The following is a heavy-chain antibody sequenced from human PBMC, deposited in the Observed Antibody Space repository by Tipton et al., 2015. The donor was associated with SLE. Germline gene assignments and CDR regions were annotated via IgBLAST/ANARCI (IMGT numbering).Heavy chain of an antibody. J-gene: IGHJ4*02. CDR1: GGSISSSSYY. D-gene: IGHD1-1*01. Sequence: TLSLTCTVSGGSISSSSYYWGWIRQPPGKGLEWIGSIYHSGSTYYNPSLKSRVTISVDTSKNQFSLKLSSVTAADTAVYYCARDQGERSSWGQGTLVTVSS. CDR2: IYHSGST. V-gene: IGHV4-39*07. CDR3: ARDQGERSS.